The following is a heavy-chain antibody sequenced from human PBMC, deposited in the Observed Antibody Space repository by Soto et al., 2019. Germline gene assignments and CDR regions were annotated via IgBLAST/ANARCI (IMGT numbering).Heavy chain of an antibody. V-gene: IGHV4-30-4*01. CDR1: GGSTSSGDYY. CDR2: IYYSGST. D-gene: IGHD3-22*01. Sequence: PSETLSLTCTVSGGSTSSGDYYWSWIRQPPGKGLEWIGYIYYSGSTYYNPSLKSRVTISVDTSKNQFSLKLSSVTAADTAVYYCAREGRDYYDSSGYPEYFQHGGQGTLVTVSS. J-gene: IGHJ1*01. CDR3: AREGRDYYDSSGYPEYFQH.